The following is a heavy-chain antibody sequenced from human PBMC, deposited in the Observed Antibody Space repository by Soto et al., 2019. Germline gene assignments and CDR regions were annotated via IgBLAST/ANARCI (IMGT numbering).Heavy chain of an antibody. CDR1: LYTLTGYY. V-gene: IGHV1-2*04. D-gene: IGHD1-1*01. CDR2: INPNSGGT. Sequence: ASVKVSCKASLYTLTGYYIHWVGQAPAQGLEWMGWINPNSGGTNYAQKFQGWVTMTRDTSISTAYMELSRLRSDDTAVYYCARGKDTTGTTSDWFDPWGQGTLVTVSS. CDR3: ARGKDTTGTTSDWFDP. J-gene: IGHJ5*02.